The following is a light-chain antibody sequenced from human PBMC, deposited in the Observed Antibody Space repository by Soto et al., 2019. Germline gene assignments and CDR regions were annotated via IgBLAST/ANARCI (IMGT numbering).Light chain of an antibody. CDR3: HQSYDIPT. CDR1: QNINSY. J-gene: IGKJ5*01. V-gene: IGKV1-39*01. CDR2: AAS. Sequence: DIQMTQSPSYLSASVGDRVIITFRARQNINSYLNWYQQKPGKAPKLLIYAASSLQSGVPSRFSGSGSGTDFTLTVSSLQPEDFATYYCHQSYDIPTFGQGTRLEI.